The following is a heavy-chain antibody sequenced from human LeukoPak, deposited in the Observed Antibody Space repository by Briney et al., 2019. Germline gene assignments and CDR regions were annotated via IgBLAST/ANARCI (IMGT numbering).Heavy chain of an antibody. Sequence: GGSLRLSCTASGLTFSTSGFNWVRQAPGKGLEGVASIGPTGSDRYHADSIKGRFTISRDNANDFLYLQMNSLRAEDTAVYYCATETNGRHYDYWGQGTLLTVSS. CDR3: ATETNGRHYDY. D-gene: IGHD1-14*01. CDR2: IGPTGSDR. V-gene: IGHV3-21*06. J-gene: IGHJ4*02. CDR1: GLTFSTSG.